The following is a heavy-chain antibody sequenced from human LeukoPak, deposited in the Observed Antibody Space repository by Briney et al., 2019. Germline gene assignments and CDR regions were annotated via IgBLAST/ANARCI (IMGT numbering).Heavy chain of an antibody. D-gene: IGHD3-22*01. J-gene: IGHJ4*02. Sequence: ASVKVSCKASGYTFTGYYMHWVRQAPGQGLEWMGWINPNSGGTNYAQKFQGRVTMTRDTSISTAYMELSRLRSDDTAVYYCARTYYYGSSGYNYWGQGTLVTVSS. CDR2: INPNSGGT. CDR1: GYTFTGYY. V-gene: IGHV1-2*02. CDR3: ARTYYYGSSGYNY.